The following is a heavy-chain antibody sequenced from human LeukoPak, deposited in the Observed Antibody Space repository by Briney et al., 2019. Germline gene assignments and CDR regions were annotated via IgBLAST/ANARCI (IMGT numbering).Heavy chain of an antibody. CDR1: GGSVSSGDYY. Sequence: PSETLSLTCTVSGGSVSSGDYYWSWIRQPPGKGLEWIGYVHYSGSTNYNPSLKSRVTISLDTSKNQCSLKLSSVTAADTAVYYCVREWGTVEPRYYYYGMDVWGPGTTVTVSS. V-gene: IGHV4-61*08. CDR3: VREWGTVEPRYYYYGMDV. CDR2: VHYSGST. D-gene: IGHD4-23*01. J-gene: IGHJ6*02.